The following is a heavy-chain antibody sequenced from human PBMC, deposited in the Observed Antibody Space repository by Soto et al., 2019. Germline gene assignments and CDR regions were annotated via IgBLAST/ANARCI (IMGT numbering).Heavy chain of an antibody. Sequence: QVQLQESGPGLVKPSDTLSLTCAVSGYSISSSNWWGWIRQPPGKGLEWIGYIYYSGTTYYNPSLQSRVAMSVDTSKNQFSLKLTSVTAVDTAVYYCARREIQGPIDYWGQGTLVTVSS. V-gene: IGHV4-28*01. CDR3: ARREIQGPIDY. J-gene: IGHJ4*02. D-gene: IGHD1-26*01. CDR2: IYYSGTT. CDR1: GYSISSSNW.